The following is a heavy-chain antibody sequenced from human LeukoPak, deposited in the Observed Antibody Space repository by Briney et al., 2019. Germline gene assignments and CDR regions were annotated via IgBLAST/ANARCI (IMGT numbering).Heavy chain of an antibody. J-gene: IGHJ4*02. CDR3: ANGLNVPDC. D-gene: IGHD3/OR15-3a*01. CDR2: ISDSGGST. V-gene: IGHV3-23*01. Sequence: GGSLRHSCAASGFTFSSYAMSWVRQAPGKGLEWVSSISDSGGSTYYADSVQGRFTISRDNSKNTVFLQMNSLRAEDTAIYYCANGLNVPDCWGQGTLVTVSS. CDR1: GFTFSSYA.